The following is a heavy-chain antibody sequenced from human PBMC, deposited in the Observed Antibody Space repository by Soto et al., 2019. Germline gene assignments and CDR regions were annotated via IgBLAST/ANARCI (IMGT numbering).Heavy chain of an antibody. V-gene: IGHV3-15*01. Sequence: GGSLRLSCAASGFTFSNAWMSWVRQAPGKGLEWVGRIKSKTDGGTTDYAAPVKGRFTISRDDSKNTLYLQMNSLKTEDTAVYYCTTEPARRYSSSPGPWGQGTLVTVSS. CDR2: IKSKTDGGTT. D-gene: IGHD6-13*01. CDR1: GFTFSNAW. CDR3: TTEPARRYSSSPGP. J-gene: IGHJ5*02.